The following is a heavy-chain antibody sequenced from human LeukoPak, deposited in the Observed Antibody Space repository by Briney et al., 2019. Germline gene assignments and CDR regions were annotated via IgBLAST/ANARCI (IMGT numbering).Heavy chain of an antibody. CDR1: GGSISSYY. D-gene: IGHD3-16*01. CDR2: IYYGGST. Sequence: SETLSLTCTVSGGSISSYYWSCIRQPPGEGLEWIGYIYYGGSTNYNPSLKSRVTISVDTSKNQFSLKLSSVTAADTAVYYCARHVSVSAAAGWGNYFDYWGQGTLVTVSS. J-gene: IGHJ4*02. CDR3: ARHVSVSAAAGWGNYFDY. V-gene: IGHV4-59*08.